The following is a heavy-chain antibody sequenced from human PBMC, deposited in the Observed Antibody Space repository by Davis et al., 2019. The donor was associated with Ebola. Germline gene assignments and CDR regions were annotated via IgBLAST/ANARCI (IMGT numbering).Heavy chain of an antibody. CDR3: ASWAGGDCRAYNCPLDY. CDR1: GFTFSTYA. D-gene: IGHD3-16*01. Sequence: PGGSLRLSCLASGFTFSTYAMSWVRQPPGKGLEWVSTISENGGGTHYADSVQGRFTTSRDNYNNIVYLQMNGLRAEDTAIYYCASWAGGDCRAYNCPLDYWGQGTLVTVSS. J-gene: IGHJ4*02. V-gene: IGHV3-23*01. CDR2: ISENGGGT.